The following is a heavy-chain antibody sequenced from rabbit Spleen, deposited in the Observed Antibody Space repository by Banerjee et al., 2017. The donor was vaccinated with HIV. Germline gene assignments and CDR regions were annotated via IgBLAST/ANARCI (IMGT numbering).Heavy chain of an antibody. D-gene: IGHD1-1*01. CDR3: ARDLVGVIGWNFYL. CDR1: GFSFSSTYY. CDR2: IDAGSSGST. V-gene: IGHV1S40*01. Sequence: QSLEESGGDLVKPGASLTLTCTASGFSFSSTYYMCWVRQAPGKGLEWIACIDAGSSGSTYYASWAKGRFTISKTSSTTVTLQMTSLTAADTATYFCARDLVGVIGWNFYLWGPGTLVTVS. J-gene: IGHJ4*01.